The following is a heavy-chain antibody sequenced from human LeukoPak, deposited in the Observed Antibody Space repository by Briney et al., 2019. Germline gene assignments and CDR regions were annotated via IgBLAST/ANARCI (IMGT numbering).Heavy chain of an antibody. CDR1: GFSFSSSW. D-gene: IGHD1-26*01. V-gene: IGHV3-7*01. CDR2: IKQDGSQK. J-gene: IGHJ4*02. CDR3: ARGLWWELLGADY. Sequence: GGSLRLSCAASGFSFSSSWMSWIRQAPGKGLEWVAKIKQDGSQKYYLDSVKGRFTVSRDNAKNSLYLQMNSLRAEDTAVYYCARGLWWELLGADYWGQGTLVTVSS.